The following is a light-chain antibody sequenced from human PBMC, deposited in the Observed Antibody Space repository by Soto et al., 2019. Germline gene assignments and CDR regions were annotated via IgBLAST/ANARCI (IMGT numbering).Light chain of an antibody. J-gene: IGKJ4*01. V-gene: IGKV3-20*01. CDR1: QSVSS. CDR2: GVS. CDR3: QQHGSLPLT. Sequence: EIELTQSPGTLSLSPGERATLSCRASQSVSSLAWYKQKPGQAPRLLIYGVSRRATGIPDRFSGSGSGTDFTLTINRLEPEDFAVYYCQQHGSLPLTFGGGTKV.